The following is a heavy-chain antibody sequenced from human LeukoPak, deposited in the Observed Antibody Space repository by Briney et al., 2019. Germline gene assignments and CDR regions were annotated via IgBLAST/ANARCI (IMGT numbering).Heavy chain of an antibody. CDR3: ARVGEMTTVITSAFDI. D-gene: IGHD4-17*01. CDR2: ISGSGGRT. CDR1: GFTFSSYA. J-gene: IGHJ3*02. V-gene: IGHV3-23*01. Sequence: GGSLRLSCAASGFTFSSYAMSWVRQAPGKGLEWVSAISGSGGRTNYADSVKGRFTISRDNSKNTLYLQMNSLRAEDTAVYYCARVGEMTTVITSAFDIWGQGTMVTVSS.